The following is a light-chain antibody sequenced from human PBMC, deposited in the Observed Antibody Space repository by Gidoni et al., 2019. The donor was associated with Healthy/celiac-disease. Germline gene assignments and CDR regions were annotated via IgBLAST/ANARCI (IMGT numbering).Light chain of an antibody. V-gene: IGKV1-39*01. CDR1: QCISSY. J-gene: IGKJ1*01. CDR3: QQSYSTPWT. Sequence: EMQRNEDPSSLSASVGDRVTITCRASQCISSYLNWYQKKPGKAPKLLIYAASSLQRWVPSRFRVSGSVTVFTLPISRLQPEDFATYSCQQSYSTPWTFGHGTKVEI. CDR2: AAS.